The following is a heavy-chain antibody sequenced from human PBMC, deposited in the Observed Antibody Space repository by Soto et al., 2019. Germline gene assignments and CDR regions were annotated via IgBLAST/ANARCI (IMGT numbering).Heavy chain of an antibody. Sequence: PSETLSLTCAVYGGSFSGYYWSWIRQPPGKGLEWIGEINHSGSTNYNPSLKSRVTISVDTSKNQFSLKLSSVTAADTAVYYCARYVLLWLGRPTNWFDPWGQGTLVTVSS. V-gene: IGHV4-34*01. CDR1: GGSFSGYY. D-gene: IGHD3-10*01. J-gene: IGHJ5*02. CDR2: INHSGST. CDR3: ARYVLLWLGRPTNWFDP.